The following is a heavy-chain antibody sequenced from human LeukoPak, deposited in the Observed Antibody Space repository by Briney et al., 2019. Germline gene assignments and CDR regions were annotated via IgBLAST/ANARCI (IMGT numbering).Heavy chain of an antibody. D-gene: IGHD6-13*01. CDR1: GAAFSKYG. J-gene: IGHJ4*02. Sequence: GGSLRLSCAASGAAFSKYGMKWVRQAAGAGLEYISGISRSGDITHYADSVKGRFTISRDNVKNTLYLQMNSLGAEDTAIFYCAKLAGDWQQLPYWGQGTLVTVSS. CDR2: ISRSGDIT. CDR3: AKLAGDWQQLPY. V-gene: IGHV3-23*01.